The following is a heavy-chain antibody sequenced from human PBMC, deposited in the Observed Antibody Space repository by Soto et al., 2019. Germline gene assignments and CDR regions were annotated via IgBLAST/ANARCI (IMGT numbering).Heavy chain of an antibody. J-gene: IGHJ4*02. Sequence: EVQVVESGGGLVKPGGSLRLSCITSGFAFSNYGMTWVRQAPGKGLEWVSSITGSSSNIYYADSVKGRFTISRDNGKNSVFLQMNSLRAEDTAVYYCAIDINWGSGWGQGTPVTVSS. CDR2: ITGSSSNI. CDR1: GFAFSNYG. D-gene: IGHD3-10*01. V-gene: IGHV3-21*01. CDR3: AIDINWGSG.